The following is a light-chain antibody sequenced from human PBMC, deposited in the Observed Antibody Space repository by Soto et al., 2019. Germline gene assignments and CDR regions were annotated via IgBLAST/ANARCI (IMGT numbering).Light chain of an antibody. Sequence: EIVLTQSPGTLSLSPGERGTLSCRASQSVSRSFLAWYQQKPGQAPRLLIYGASSRATGIPDRFSGSGSGTDFTLTISRLEPEDSALYYCQQYDTSPRTFGQGTKLEI. J-gene: IGKJ2*01. CDR3: QQYDTSPRT. V-gene: IGKV3-20*01. CDR1: QSVSRSF. CDR2: GAS.